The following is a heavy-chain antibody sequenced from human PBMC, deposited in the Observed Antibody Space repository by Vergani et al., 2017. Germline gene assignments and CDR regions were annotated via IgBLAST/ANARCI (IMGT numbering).Heavy chain of an antibody. J-gene: IGHJ6*02. CDR2: IYHSGST. CDR1: GGSISSSNW. V-gene: IGHV4-4*02. D-gene: IGHD1-20*01. Sequence: QVQLQESGPGLVKPSGTLSLTCAVSGGSISSSNWWSWVRQPPGKGLEWIGEIYHSGSTNYNPSLKSRVTISVDKSKNQFSLKLSSVTAADTAVYHCARFLTGTTIYYYYGMDVWGQGTTVTVSS. CDR3: ARFLTGTTIYYYYGMDV.